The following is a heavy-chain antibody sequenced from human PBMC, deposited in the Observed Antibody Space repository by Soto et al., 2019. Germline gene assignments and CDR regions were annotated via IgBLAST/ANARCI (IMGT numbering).Heavy chain of an antibody. CDR2: ISSSGSTI. V-gene: IGHV3-48*03. CDR3: ARVDRFRYCSSTSCRTIDY. Sequence: GGSLRLSCAASGFTFSSYEMNWVRQAPGKGLEWVSYISSSGSTICYADSVKGRFTISRDNAKNSLYLQMNSLRAEDTAVYYCARVDRFRYCSSTSCRTIDYWGQGTLVTVSS. J-gene: IGHJ4*02. D-gene: IGHD2-2*01. CDR1: GFTFSSYE.